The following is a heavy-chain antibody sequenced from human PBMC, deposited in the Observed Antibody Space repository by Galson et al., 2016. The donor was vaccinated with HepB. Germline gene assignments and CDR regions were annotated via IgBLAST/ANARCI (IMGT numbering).Heavy chain of an antibody. CDR1: GYTFNDFG. CDR3: AREGWAAAGTFDN. V-gene: IGHV1-3*01. J-gene: IGHJ4*02. CDR2: TSAGNDDT. Sequence: SVKVSCKASGYTFNDFGIHWVRQAPGQRPEWMGWTSAGNDDTKYSQKFQGRLIVSRDTFANSAYLDLSSLRSEDTAVYYGAREGWAAAGTFDNWGQGTRVTVSS. D-gene: IGHD6-13*01.